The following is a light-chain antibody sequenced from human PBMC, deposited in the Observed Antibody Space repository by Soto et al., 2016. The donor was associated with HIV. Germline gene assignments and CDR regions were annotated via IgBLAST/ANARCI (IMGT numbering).Light chain of an antibody. Sequence: SSELIQDPVVSVALGQTVKITCQGDSVTSYYVSWYQQKPGQAPRLVIYGKNNRPSGIPDRFSGPSSGNTASLTITGAQAEDEADYYCNSRYTSDSHHYVFGTGTKVTVL. CDR3: NSRYTSDSHHYV. CDR1: SVTSYY. J-gene: IGLJ1*01. CDR2: GKN. V-gene: IGLV3-19*01.